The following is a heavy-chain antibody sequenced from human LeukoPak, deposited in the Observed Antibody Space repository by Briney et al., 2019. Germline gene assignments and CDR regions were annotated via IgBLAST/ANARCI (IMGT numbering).Heavy chain of an antibody. CDR3: ARGGAAGISYYYYYMDV. CDR2: INWNGGST. V-gene: IGHV3-20*04. J-gene: IGHJ6*03. CDR1: GFTFDDYG. Sequence: GGSLRLSCAASGFTFDDYGMSWVRQAPGKGLEWVSGINWNGGSTGYADSVKGRFTISRDNAKNSLYLQMNSLRAEDTALYYCARGGAAGISYYYYYMDVWGKGTTVTVSS. D-gene: IGHD6-13*01.